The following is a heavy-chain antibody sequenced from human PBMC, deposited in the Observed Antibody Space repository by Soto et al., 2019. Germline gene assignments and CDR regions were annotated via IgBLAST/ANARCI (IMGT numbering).Heavy chain of an antibody. CDR2: ISDTGTGT. CDR3: AKKGSATVSSRVNY. J-gene: IGHJ4*02. CDR1: GFVFSSYA. V-gene: IGHV3-23*01. D-gene: IGHD4-4*01. Sequence: GGSLRLSCEASGFVFSSYAMTWVRQAPGKGLEWVSSISDTGTGTFHADSVKGRFIISRDNSKNTIYLQMNNLRAEDTAVYYCAKKGSATVSSRVNYWGQGTLVTVPQ.